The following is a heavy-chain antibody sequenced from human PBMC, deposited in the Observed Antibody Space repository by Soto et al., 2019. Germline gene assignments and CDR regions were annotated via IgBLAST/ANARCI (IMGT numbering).Heavy chain of an antibody. CDR1: GDSFTGFW. Sequence: GESLKISCKVSGDSFTGFWIGWVRQMPGKGLEWLGSIYPRDSDTRYSPSFQGQVTISADKSISTAYLQWSSLKASDTAMYYCVSGSGSYYNYYYYYGMDVWGQGTTVTVSS. CDR3: VSGSGSYYNYYYYYGMDV. CDR2: IYPRDSDT. D-gene: IGHD3-10*01. J-gene: IGHJ6*02. V-gene: IGHV5-51*01.